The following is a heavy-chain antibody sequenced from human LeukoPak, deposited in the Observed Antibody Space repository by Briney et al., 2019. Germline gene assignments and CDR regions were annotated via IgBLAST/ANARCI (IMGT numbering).Heavy chain of an antibody. CDR2: ISSSSSYI. J-gene: IGHJ4*02. D-gene: IGHD2-2*02. CDR3: ARDLTGGHYSGYTGLYDY. CDR1: GFTFSSYS. V-gene: IGHV3-21*01. Sequence: PGGSLRLSCAASGFTFSSYSMNWVRQAPGKGLEWVSSISSSSSYIYYADSAKGRFTISRDNAKNSLYLQMNSLRAEDTAVYYCARDLTGGHYSGYTGLYDYWGQGTLVTVSS.